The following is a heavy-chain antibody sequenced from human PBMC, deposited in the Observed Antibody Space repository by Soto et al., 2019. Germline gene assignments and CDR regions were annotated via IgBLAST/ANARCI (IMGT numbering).Heavy chain of an antibody. CDR1: GGSISSYY. CDR3: ARTTVTTLTNWFDP. J-gene: IGHJ5*02. CDR2: IYYSGST. Sequence: TSETLSLTCTVSGGSISSYYWSWIRQPPGKGLEWIGYIYYSGSTNYNPSLKSRVTISVDTSKNQFALQLSSVTGADTAVYYCARTTVTTLTNWFDPWGQGTVVTVSS. D-gene: IGHD4-4*01. V-gene: IGHV4-59*01.